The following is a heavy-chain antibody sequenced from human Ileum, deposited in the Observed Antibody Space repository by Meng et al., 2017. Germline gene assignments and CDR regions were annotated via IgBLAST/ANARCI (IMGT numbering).Heavy chain of an antibody. J-gene: IGHJ1*01. CDR2: ISSSGSTI. D-gene: IGHD2-15*01. CDR1: GFTFSSYE. Sequence: GGSLRLSCAASGFTFSSYEMNWVRQAPGKGLEWVSYISSSGSTIYYADSVKGRFTISRDNAKNSLYLQMNSLGAEDTAVYYCARAGGYCSGGSCYFQHWGQGTLVTVSS. V-gene: IGHV3-48*03. CDR3: ARAGGYCSGGSCYFQH.